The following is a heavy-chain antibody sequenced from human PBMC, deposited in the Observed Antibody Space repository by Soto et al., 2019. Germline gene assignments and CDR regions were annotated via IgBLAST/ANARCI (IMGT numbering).Heavy chain of an antibody. CDR1: GGSISSSSYY. CDR2: IYYSGST. CDR3: ARRLYYDSSGFEGGGMDV. V-gene: IGHV4-39*01. J-gene: IGHJ6*02. D-gene: IGHD3-22*01. Sequence: QLQLQESGPGLVKPSETLSLTCTVSGGSISSSSYYWGWIRQPPGKGLEWIGSIYYSGSTYYNPSRKSRVTISVDTSKNQFSLKLSSVPAADTAVYYCARRLYYDSSGFEGGGMDVWGQGTTVTVSS.